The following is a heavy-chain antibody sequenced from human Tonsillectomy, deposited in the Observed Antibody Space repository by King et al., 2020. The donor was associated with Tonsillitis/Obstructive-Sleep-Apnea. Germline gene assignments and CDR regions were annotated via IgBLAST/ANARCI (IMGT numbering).Heavy chain of an antibody. D-gene: IGHD5-12*01. CDR1: GFTFSDYY. CDR3: ARGSRGYSGYDFANYYYYYMDV. V-gene: IGHV3-11*05. CDR2: ISSSSSYT. Sequence: VQLVESGGGLVKPGGSLRLSCAASGFTFSDYYMSWIRQAPGKGLEWVSYISSSSSYTNYADTVKGRFTIARDNAKKALYLQMNSLRAEDTAVYYCARGSRGYSGYDFANYYYYYMDVWGKGTTVTVSS. J-gene: IGHJ6*03.